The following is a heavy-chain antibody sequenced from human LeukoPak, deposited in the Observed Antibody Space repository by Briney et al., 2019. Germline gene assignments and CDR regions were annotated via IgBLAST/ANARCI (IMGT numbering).Heavy chain of an antibody. V-gene: IGHV3-30*03. CDR3: ARDDAFDI. CDR1: GFTFSSYG. J-gene: IGHJ3*02. CDR2: ISYDGSNK. Sequence: GGSLRLSCAASGFTFSSYGMHWVRQAPGKGLEWVAVISYDGSNKYYADSVKGRFTISRDNSKNTLYLQMNSLRAKDTAVYYCARDDAFDIWGQGTMVTVSS.